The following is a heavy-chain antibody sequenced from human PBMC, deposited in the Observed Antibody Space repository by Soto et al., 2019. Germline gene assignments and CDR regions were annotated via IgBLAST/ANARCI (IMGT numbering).Heavy chain of an antibody. CDR1: GFTFSNYG. CDR2: IWYDGSNQ. J-gene: IGHJ4*02. V-gene: IGHV3-33*01. CDR3: ARDLGAFNYGSAYFDY. D-gene: IGHD3-10*01. Sequence: GGSLRLSCAPSGFTFSNYGMHWVRQAPGKGLEWVAVIWYDGSNQYYADSVKGRFTISRDNSKNMLYLQMNSLRAEDTAVYYCARDLGAFNYGSAYFDYWGQGTPVTVSS.